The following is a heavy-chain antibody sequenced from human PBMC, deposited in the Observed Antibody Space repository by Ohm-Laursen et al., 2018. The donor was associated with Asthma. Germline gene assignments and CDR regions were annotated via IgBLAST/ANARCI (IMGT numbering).Heavy chain of an antibody. D-gene: IGHD3-3*01. V-gene: IGHV4-31*03. Sequence: SETLSLTCTVSGGSISSGGYYWSWIRQHPGKGLEWIGYIYYSGSTYYNPSLKSRVTISVDTSKNQFSLKLSSVTAADTAVYYCARLVTIFEDWYFDLWGRGTLVTVPS. J-gene: IGHJ2*01. CDR3: ARLVTIFEDWYFDL. CDR1: GGSISSGGYY. CDR2: IYYSGST.